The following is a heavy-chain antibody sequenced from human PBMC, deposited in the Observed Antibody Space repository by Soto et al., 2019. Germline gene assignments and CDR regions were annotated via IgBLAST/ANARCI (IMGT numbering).Heavy chain of an antibody. CDR3: ARDSVTTVLDY. CDR1: GFTCSSYS. D-gene: IGHD4-17*01. CDR2: ISSSSSHM. J-gene: IGHJ4*02. V-gene: IGHV3-21*01. Sequence: PGGSLRLSCAASGFTCSSYSMKWVRQAPGKGLEWVSSISSSSSHMYYADSVKGRFTISRDNAKNSLYLQMNSLRAEDTAVYYCARDSVTTVLDYWGQGTLVTVSS.